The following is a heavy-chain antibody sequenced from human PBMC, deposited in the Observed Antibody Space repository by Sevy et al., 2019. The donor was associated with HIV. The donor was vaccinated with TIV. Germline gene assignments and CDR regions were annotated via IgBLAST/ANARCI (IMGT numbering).Heavy chain of an antibody. Sequence: SETLSLTCTVSGYPISRGYYWGWIRQPPGKGLEWIGSIYHSGDTYYNPSLKSRVTISVDTSKNQFSLKLSSVTAAATAIYYCARVERFLELLFRDSIPPHYFEYWGQGTLVTVSS. J-gene: IGHJ4*02. CDR1: GYPISRGYY. V-gene: IGHV4-38-2*02. D-gene: IGHD3-3*01. CDR3: ARVERFLELLFRDSIPPHYFEY. CDR2: IYHSGDT.